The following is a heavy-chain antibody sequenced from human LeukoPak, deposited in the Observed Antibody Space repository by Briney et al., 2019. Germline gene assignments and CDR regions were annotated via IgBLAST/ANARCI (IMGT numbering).Heavy chain of an antibody. J-gene: IGHJ5*02. Sequence: GGSLRLSCAASGFTFSNYAMSWVRQAPGKGLEWVSAISGSGDNTYYADSVKGRFTVSRDNSKNTLYVQMKSLRAEDTAVYYCAKGRVIFGVVIMQNNWFDPWGQGTLVTVSS. CDR2: ISGSGDNT. D-gene: IGHD3-3*01. CDR1: GFTFSNYA. CDR3: AKGRVIFGVVIMQNNWFDP. V-gene: IGHV3-23*01.